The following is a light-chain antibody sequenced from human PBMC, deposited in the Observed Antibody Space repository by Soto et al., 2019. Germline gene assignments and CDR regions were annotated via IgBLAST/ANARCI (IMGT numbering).Light chain of an antibody. V-gene: IGLV1-51*01. CDR1: NSNIGNNY. CDR3: ATWDSSLITGV. CDR2: DNN. Sequence: QSVLTQPPSVSAAPGQKVTISCSGSNSNIGNNYVSWYQHLPGTAPKLLIYDNNKRPSGIPDRFSGTKSGTSATLGIAALQTGDEAHYYCATWDSSLITGVFGGGTQLTVL. J-gene: IGLJ2*01.